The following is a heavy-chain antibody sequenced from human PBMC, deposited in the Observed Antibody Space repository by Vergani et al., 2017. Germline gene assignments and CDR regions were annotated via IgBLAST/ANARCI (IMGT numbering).Heavy chain of an antibody. CDR2: IWYDGSNK. Sequence: QVQLVESGGGVVQPGRSLRLSCAASGFTFSSYGMHWVRQAPGKGLEWVAVIWYDGSNKYYADSVKGRFTISRDNSKNTLYLQMNSLRAEDTAVYYCARESLPDIVVVPAANAFDIWGQGTMVTVSS. CDR1: GFTFSSYG. V-gene: IGHV3-33*01. D-gene: IGHD2-2*01. J-gene: IGHJ3*02. CDR3: ARESLPDIVVVPAANAFDI.